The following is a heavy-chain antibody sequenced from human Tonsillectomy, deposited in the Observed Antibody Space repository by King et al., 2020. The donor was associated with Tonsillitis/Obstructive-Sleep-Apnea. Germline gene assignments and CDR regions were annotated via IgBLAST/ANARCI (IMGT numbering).Heavy chain of an antibody. J-gene: IGHJ4*02. CDR2: IYPDDSDV. CDR3: VRTRRANRNYGDSDF. V-gene: IGHV5-51*01. D-gene: IGHD4-17*01. Sequence: QLVQSGAEVKKPGESLKISCKGAGYSFTTYWIGWVRQMPGKGLEWRGVIYPDDSDVRYSPSFQGQVTISVDKSTSTVYLQWSSLKASDTAMYYCVRTRRANRNYGDSDFWGQGTLVTVSS. CDR1: GYSFTTYW.